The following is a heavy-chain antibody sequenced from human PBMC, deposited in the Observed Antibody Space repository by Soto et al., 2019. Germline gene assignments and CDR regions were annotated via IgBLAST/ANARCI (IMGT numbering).Heavy chain of an antibody. D-gene: IGHD3-10*01. CDR3: ARENDARGDHC. J-gene: IGHJ4*02. V-gene: IGHV1-46*03. CDR2: INPSGGTT. CDR1: GYTFTTYY. Sequence: QVQLVQSGAEVKKPGASVKVSCKASGYTFTTYYMHWVRQAPGQGLEWMGIINPSGGTTSYAQQFQGRVTMTRDTSTSTVYMELSSQRAEDTAVYYCARENDARGDHCWGQGTLVTVSS.